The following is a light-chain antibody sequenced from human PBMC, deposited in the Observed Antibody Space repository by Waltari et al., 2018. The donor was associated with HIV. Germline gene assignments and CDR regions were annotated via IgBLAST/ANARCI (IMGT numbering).Light chain of an antibody. V-gene: IGLV2-11*01. CDR3: CSYAGRYTYV. CDR2: DVT. Sequence: QSALTQPRSVSWSTGQAVTIPCTGHSSDVGGYNSVSWYQHHPGKAPKFMIYDVTKRPSGVPDRFSGSKSGNTASLTISGLQAEDEADYYCCSYAGRYTYVFGTGTKVTVL. J-gene: IGLJ1*01. CDR1: SSDVGGYNS.